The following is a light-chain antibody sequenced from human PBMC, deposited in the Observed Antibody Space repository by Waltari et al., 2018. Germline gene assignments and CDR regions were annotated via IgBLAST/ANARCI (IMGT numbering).Light chain of an antibody. CDR2: WAS. Sequence: DIVMTQSPDPLAVSLGERATTNCKSSQTVLYSSNNKNFLAWYQQKAGKPPKLLINWASTREFGVPDRFSGSGSGTDFTLTISSLQAEDVAVYYCQQYYRTPPTFGQGTKLEIK. CDR3: QQYYRTPPT. CDR1: QTVLYSSNNKNF. V-gene: IGKV4-1*01. J-gene: IGKJ2*01.